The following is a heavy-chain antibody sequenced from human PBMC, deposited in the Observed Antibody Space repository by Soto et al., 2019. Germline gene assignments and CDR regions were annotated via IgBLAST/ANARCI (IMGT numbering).Heavy chain of an antibody. D-gene: IGHD7-27*01. V-gene: IGHV3-48*01. J-gene: IGHJ6*03. Sequence: EVQLVESGGGLVQPGGSLRLSCATSGFTLSDCAMNWVRQAPGKGLEWVSYISSSSSVIDYADSVKGRFTVSRDNARNSLYLQMNRLRAEDTAVNYCARDLSWGSNWYYYMDVWGKGTTVTVSS. CDR1: GFTLSDCA. CDR2: ISSSSSVI. CDR3: ARDLSWGSNWYYYMDV.